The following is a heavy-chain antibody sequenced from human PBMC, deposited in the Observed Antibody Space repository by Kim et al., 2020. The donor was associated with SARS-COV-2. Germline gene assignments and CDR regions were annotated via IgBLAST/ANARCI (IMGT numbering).Heavy chain of an antibody. D-gene: IGHD3-22*01. CDR1: GFTFGDYY. Sequence: GGSLRLSCAASGFTFGDYYMGWFRLPPGKRLEWVSYISSSSSYTRDVESVRGRFTISRDNARSSLYLAMNNLRAEDTATYYCARDSSGLDAFDIWGQGS. CDR3: ARDSSGLDAFDI. J-gene: IGHJ3*02. CDR2: ISSSSSYT. V-gene: IGHV3-11*05.